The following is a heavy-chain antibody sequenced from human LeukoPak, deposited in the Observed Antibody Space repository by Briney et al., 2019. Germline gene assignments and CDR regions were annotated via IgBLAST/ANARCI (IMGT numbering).Heavy chain of an antibody. CDR3: ARGAMTTTSTFDY. Sequence: SETLSLTCAVYGGSFSSYYWSWIRQPPGKGLEWIGYIYYSGSTNYNPSLKSRVTISVDTSKNQFSLKLSSVTAADTAVYYCARGAMTTTSTFDYWGQGTLVTVSS. J-gene: IGHJ4*02. V-gene: IGHV4-59*01. CDR2: IYYSGST. D-gene: IGHD5-24*01. CDR1: GGSFSSYY.